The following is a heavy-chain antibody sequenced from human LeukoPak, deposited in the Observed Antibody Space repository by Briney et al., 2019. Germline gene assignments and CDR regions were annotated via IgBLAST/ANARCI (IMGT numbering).Heavy chain of an antibody. D-gene: IGHD6-13*01. CDR1: GYSFSNYW. J-gene: IGHJ4*02. Sequence: GGSLKIPCKASGYSFSNYWIGWVGQMPGKGLEWMGIIFPGDSESRYRPSFQGQVTISVDKSISTAYLQWSSLKASDTAMYYCAIGRGGQQLGDYWGQGTLVTVSS. V-gene: IGHV5-51*01. CDR2: IFPGDSES. CDR3: AIGRGGQQLGDY.